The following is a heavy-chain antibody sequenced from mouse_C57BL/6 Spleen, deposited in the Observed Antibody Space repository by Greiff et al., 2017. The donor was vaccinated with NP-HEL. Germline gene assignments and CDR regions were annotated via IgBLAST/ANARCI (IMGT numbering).Heavy chain of an antibody. J-gene: IGHJ1*03. CDR1: GFTFSSYA. Sequence: EVQVVESGEGLVKPGGSLKLSCAASGFTFSSYAMSWVRQTPEKRLEWVAYISSGGDYIYYVDTVKGRFAISRDNARNTLYLQMSSLKSDDTAMYYCTRDPHYYGSSYGYFDVWGTGTTVTVSS. CDR2: ISSGGDYI. CDR3: TRDPHYYGSSYGYFDV. D-gene: IGHD1-1*01. V-gene: IGHV5-9-1*02.